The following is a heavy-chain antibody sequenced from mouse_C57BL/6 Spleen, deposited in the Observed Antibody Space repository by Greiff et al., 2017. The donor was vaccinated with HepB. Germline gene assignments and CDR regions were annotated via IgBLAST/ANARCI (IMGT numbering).Heavy chain of an antibody. D-gene: IGHD1-2*01. CDR3: ARGGLLRPTTYYFDY. CDR1: GYTFTDHT. J-gene: IGHJ2*01. Sequence: VKLQESDAELVKPGASVKISCKVSGYTFTDHTIHWMKQRPEQGLEWIGYIYPRDGSTKYNEKFKGKAKLTADKSASTAYMQLNSLTSEDSAVYFCARGGLLRPTTYYFDYWGQGTTLTVSS. CDR2: IYPRDGST. V-gene: IGHV1-78*01.